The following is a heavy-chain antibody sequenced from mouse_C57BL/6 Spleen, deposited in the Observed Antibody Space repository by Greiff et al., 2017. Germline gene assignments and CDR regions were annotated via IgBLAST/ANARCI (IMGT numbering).Heavy chain of an antibody. CDR2: IDPSDSYT. J-gene: IGHJ2*01. V-gene: IGHV1-69*01. CDR3: ARVIYYGPCDY. CDR1: GYTFTSYW. D-gene: IGHD2-1*01. Sequence: QVQLQQPGAELVMPGASVKLSCKASGYTFTSYWMHWVKQRPGQGLEWIGEIDPSDSYTNYNQKCKGKSTLTVDKSSSTAYMQLSSLTSEDSAVYYCARVIYYGPCDYWGQGTTLTVSS.